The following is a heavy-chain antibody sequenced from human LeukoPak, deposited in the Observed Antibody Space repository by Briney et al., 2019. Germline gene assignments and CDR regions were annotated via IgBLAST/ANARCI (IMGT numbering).Heavy chain of an antibody. CDR1: GGSISSYY. D-gene: IGHD6-19*01. J-gene: IGHJ4*02. CDR3: ARVSYSSGWYDDYFDY. CDR2: IYTSGST. V-gene: IGHV4-4*07. Sequence: SETLSLTCTVSGGSISSYYWSWIRQPAGKGLEWIGRIYTSGSTNYNPSLKSRVTMSVDTSKNQFSLKLSSVTAADTAVYYCARVSYSSGWYDDYFDYWGQGTLVTVSS.